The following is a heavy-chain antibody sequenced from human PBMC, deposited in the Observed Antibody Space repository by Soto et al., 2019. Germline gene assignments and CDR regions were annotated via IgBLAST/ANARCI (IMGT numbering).Heavy chain of an antibody. J-gene: IGHJ6*02. Sequence: ASVKVSCKGSGYTFTTYGITWVRQAPGQGLEWMGWINPYNGDTNYAQKFWGRVTMTTDTSTSTAYMEVRSLTSDDTAVYYCARARFYDILTGPKDYYYGMDVWGQGTTVTVSS. CDR3: ARARFYDILTGPKDYYYGMDV. V-gene: IGHV1-18*01. CDR2: INPYNGDT. D-gene: IGHD3-9*01. CDR1: GYTFTTYG.